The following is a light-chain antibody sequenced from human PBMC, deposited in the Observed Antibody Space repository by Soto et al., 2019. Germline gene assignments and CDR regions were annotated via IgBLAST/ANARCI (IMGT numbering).Light chain of an antibody. J-gene: IGLJ1*01. CDR1: SSDVGNYNY. Sequence: QSALTQPASVSGSPGQSIAISCTGTSSDVGNYNYVSWYQQHPGKAPKLMIYDVSNRPAGVSNRFSGSKSGNTAPLTISGLQAEDEADYYCNSYTSSSTYVFGTGTKLTVL. V-gene: IGLV2-14*03. CDR2: DVS. CDR3: NSYTSSSTYV.